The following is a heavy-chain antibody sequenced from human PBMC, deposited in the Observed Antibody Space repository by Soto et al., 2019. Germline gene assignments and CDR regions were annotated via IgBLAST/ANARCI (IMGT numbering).Heavy chain of an antibody. Sequence: EVQLVESGGGLIQPGGSLRLSCAASGLTVSSNYMSWVRQAPGKGLEWVSGLYSGGTTYYADTVKGRFTTSRANSKNTLYRQMNSLRAEDTAVYYCARGRGSSYFDYWGQGTLVTVSS. CDR2: LYSGGTT. V-gene: IGHV3-53*01. CDR3: ARGRGSSYFDY. D-gene: IGHD1-26*01. J-gene: IGHJ4*02. CDR1: GLTVSSNY.